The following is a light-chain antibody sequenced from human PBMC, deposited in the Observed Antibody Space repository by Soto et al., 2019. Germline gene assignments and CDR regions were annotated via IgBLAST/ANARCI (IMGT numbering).Light chain of an antibody. V-gene: IGKV3-15*01. CDR2: GAS. Sequence: EVVMTQSPDTLSVSPGERATLSCRASQSVSSNSAWYQQKPGQAPRLLIYGASTRATGIPARFSGSGSGTEFTLTISSLQSEDFAVYYCQQYNNWPPYTFGQGTKLEIK. J-gene: IGKJ2*01. CDR1: QSVSSN. CDR3: QQYNNWPPYT.